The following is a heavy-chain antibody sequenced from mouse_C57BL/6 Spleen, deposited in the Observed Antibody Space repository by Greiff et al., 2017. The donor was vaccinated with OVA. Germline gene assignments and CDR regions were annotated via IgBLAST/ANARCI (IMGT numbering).Heavy chain of an antibody. J-gene: IGHJ3*01. V-gene: IGHV3-6*01. CDR1: GYSITSGYY. CDR2: ISYDGSN. Sequence: EVKLVESGPGLVKPSQSLSLTCSVTGYSITSGYYWNWIRQFPGNKLEWMGYISYDGSNNYNPSLKNRISITRDTSKNTFFLKLNSVTTEDTATYYCARDNPFAYWGQGTLVTVSA. CDR3: ARDNPFAY.